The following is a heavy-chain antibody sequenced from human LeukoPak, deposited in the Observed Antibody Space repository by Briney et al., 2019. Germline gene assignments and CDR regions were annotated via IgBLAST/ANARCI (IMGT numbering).Heavy chain of an antibody. Sequence: PGGSLRLSCAASGFTFSSYAMSWVRQAPGKGLEWVSSISGSGGSTYYADSVQGRLTISRDNSKNTLSLQMNSLRAEETAVYYCAKDHQWLVPRSFDYWGQGTLVTVSS. D-gene: IGHD6-19*01. CDR1: GFTFSSYA. CDR3: AKDHQWLVPRSFDY. V-gene: IGHV3-23*01. CDR2: ISGSGGST. J-gene: IGHJ4*02.